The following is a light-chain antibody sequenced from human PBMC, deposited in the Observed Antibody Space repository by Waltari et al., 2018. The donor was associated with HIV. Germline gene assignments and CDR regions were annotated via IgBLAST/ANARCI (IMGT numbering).Light chain of an antibody. CDR1: QSISNY. J-gene: IGKJ4*01. V-gene: IGKV1-39*01. Sequence: DIQMTQSPSSLSASVGDRVTITCRASQSISNYLNWYQQKPGKAPKLLIYAASSLQSGVPSRFSGSGSGTDFTLTIITLQPEDFATYYCQQSYTTPGFGGGTKVEIK. CDR2: AAS. CDR3: QQSYTTPG.